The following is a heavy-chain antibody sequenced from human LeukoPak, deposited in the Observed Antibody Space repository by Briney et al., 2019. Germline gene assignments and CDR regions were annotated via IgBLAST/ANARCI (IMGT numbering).Heavy chain of an antibody. J-gene: IGHJ1*01. V-gene: IGHV3-9*01. Sequence: GRSLRLSCAASGFTFNDHAMYWVRHAPGKGLEWVSGINWNSDNIGYADSVKGRFTISRDDAKNSLFLQMNSLRAEDTAVYFCAGSPKYSSSWFEYFQHWGQGTLVTVSS. CDR1: GFTFNDHA. CDR2: INWNSDNI. CDR3: AGSPKYSSSWFEYFQH. D-gene: IGHD6-13*01.